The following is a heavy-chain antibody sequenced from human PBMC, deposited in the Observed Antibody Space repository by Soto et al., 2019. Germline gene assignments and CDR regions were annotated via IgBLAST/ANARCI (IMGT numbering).Heavy chain of an antibody. V-gene: IGHV3-23*01. CDR1: GFTFYSYA. J-gene: IGHJ3*02. CDR3: EREKITIFGVAYAFDI. D-gene: IGHD3-3*01. CDR2: IGSVGGDT. Sequence: PGGSLRLSCAASGFTFYSYAMSWVRQAPGKGLEWVSTIGSVGGDTYYADSVKGRFTISRDDSKNTLLLQMNSLRAEDTAVYYCEREKITIFGVAYAFDIWGQGTIVTV.